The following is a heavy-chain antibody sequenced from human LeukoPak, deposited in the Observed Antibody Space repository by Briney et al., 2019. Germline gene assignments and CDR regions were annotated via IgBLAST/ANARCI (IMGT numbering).Heavy chain of an antibody. CDR2: ISWNSGSI. D-gene: IGHD1-26*01. J-gene: IGHJ4*02. CDR3: AKSLVGAPMGFDY. CDR1: GFTFDDYA. V-gene: IGHV3-9*01. Sequence: GRSLRLSCAASGFTFDDYAMHWVRQAPGQGLEWVAVISWNSGSIGYADSVKGRFTISRDNAKNSLYLQMNSLRAEDTALYYCAKSLVGAPMGFDYWGQGTLVTVSS.